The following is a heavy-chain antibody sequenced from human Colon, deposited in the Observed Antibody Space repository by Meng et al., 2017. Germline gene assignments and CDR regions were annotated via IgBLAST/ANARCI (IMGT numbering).Heavy chain of an antibody. CDR1: GFTFSNYW. CDR3: ARSADY. CDR2: ISTDGTRI. Sequence: GESLKISCAASGFTFSNYWMHWVRQAPGKGLEWVSHISTDGTRITYADSVKGRFTISRDNAKNTLYLQMNSLRAEDTAVYYCARSADYWGQGTLVTVS. V-gene: IGHV3-74*01. J-gene: IGHJ4*02.